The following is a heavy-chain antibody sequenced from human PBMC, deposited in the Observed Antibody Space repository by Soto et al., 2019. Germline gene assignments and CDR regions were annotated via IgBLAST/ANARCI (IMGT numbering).Heavy chain of an antibody. CDR2: IYHSGST. CDR1: GGSVSSTNW. V-gene: IGHV4-4*02. CDR3: ARDRAVSARGSFDY. Sequence: QVQLQESGPGLVEPSGTLSLTCAVSGGSVSSTNWWSWVRQPPGKGLEWIGEIYHSGSTYYNPSLKSLVTISVDKSKNQFSLRLSSVTAAETAVYFCARDRAVSARGSFDYWGQGTLVTVSS. J-gene: IGHJ4*02. D-gene: IGHD6-19*01.